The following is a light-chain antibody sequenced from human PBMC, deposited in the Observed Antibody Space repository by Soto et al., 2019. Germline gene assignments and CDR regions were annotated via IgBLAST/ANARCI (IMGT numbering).Light chain of an antibody. CDR1: QSISSW. Sequence: DIQMTQSPSTLSASVGDRVTITCRASQSISSWLAWYQQKPGKAPNLLFYKESGLECGVPSSFSGSGSGPDFTLTISTLQPQDFAPNYCQQYNSYSPLTFGGGTKVDIK. J-gene: IGKJ4*01. CDR2: KES. CDR3: QQYNSYSPLT. V-gene: IGKV1-5*03.